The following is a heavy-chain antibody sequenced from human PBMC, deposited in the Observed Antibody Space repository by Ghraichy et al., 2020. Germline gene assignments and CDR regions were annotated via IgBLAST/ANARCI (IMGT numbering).Heavy chain of an antibody. CDR2: ISGSGGST. CDR3: AKDQGGYKHPIPDY. CDR1: GFTFSSYA. D-gene: IGHD5-24*01. J-gene: IGHJ4*02. V-gene: IGHV3-23*01. Sequence: GESLNISCAASGFTFSSYAMSWVRQAPGKGLEWVSAISGSGGSTYYADSVKGRFTISRDNSKNTLYLQMNSLRAEDTAVYYCAKDQGGYKHPIPDYWGQGTLVTVSS.